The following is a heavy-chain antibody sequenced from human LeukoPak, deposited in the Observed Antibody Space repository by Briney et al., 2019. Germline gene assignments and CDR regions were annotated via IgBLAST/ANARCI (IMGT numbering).Heavy chain of an antibody. J-gene: IGHJ3*02. Sequence: SETLSLTCAVSGGPISSSNWWSWVRQPPGKGLEWIGEIYHSGSTNYNPSLKSRVTISVDKSKNQFSLKLSSVTAADTAVYYCARGRGYSYDDAFDIWGQGTMVTVSS. V-gene: IGHV4-4*02. CDR1: GGPISSSNW. CDR2: IYHSGST. D-gene: IGHD5-18*01. CDR3: ARGRGYSYDDAFDI.